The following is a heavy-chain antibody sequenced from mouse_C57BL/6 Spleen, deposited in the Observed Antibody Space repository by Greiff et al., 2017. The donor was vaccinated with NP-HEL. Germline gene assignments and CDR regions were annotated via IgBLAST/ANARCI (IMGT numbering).Heavy chain of an antibody. Sequence: QVQLQQSGAELVRPGASVTLSCKASGYTFTDYEMHWVKQTPVHGLEWIGAIDPETGGTAYNQKFKGKAILTADQSSSTAYMELRSLTSEDSSVYYYTRWRYYYGSSYWYFDVGGTGTTVTVSS. J-gene: IGHJ1*03. CDR2: IDPETGGT. CDR1: GYTFTDYE. V-gene: IGHV1-15*01. D-gene: IGHD1-1*01. CDR3: TRWRYYYGSSYWYFDV.